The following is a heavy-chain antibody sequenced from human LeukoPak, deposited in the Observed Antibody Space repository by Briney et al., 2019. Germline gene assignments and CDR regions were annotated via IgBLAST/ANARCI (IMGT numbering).Heavy chain of an antibody. D-gene: IGHD2-2*01. CDR3: ARQWGDCSSTSCYSAY. CDR2: IFPGDSDT. J-gene: IGHJ4*02. Sequence: GESLKISCKGSGYSFPAYWIGWVRQMPGKGLEWMGIIFPGDSDTRYSPSFQGQVTISADKSLSTAYLQWSSLRASDTAIYYCARQWGDCSSTSCYSAYWGQGTLVTVSS. V-gene: IGHV5-51*01. CDR1: GYSFPAYW.